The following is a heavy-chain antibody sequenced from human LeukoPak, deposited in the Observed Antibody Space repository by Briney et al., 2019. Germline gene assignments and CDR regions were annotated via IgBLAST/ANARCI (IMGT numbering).Heavy chain of an antibody. CDR2: MNPNSGNT. Sequence: ASVKVSCKASGYTFTSYDINWVRQATGQGLEWMGWMNPNSGNTGYAQKFQGRVTMTRNTSISTAYMELSSLRSEDTAVYYCARGPRWLRYYYMDVWGKGTTVTISS. V-gene: IGHV1-8*01. J-gene: IGHJ6*03. CDR1: GYTFTSYD. D-gene: IGHD4-23*01. CDR3: ARGPRWLRYYYMDV.